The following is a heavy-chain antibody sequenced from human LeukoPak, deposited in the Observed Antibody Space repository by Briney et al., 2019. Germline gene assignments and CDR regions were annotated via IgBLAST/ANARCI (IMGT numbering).Heavy chain of an antibody. CDR3: ATSPGADYGGDHWFDP. J-gene: IGHJ5*02. D-gene: IGHD4-23*01. CDR2: ISYGGST. V-gene: IGHV4-39*01. CDR1: GGSITSNHYY. Sequence: SETLSHTCTVSGGSITSNHYYWGWIRQHPGKGLEWIGSISYGGSTHYNPSLKSRVTMSVDTSKNQFSLKLRSVTATDTAVYHCATSPGADYGGDHWFDPWGQGTLVTVSS.